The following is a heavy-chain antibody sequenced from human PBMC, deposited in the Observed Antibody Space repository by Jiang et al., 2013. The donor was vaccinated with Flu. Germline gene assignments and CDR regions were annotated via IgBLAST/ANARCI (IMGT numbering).Heavy chain of an antibody. CDR3: TKDGIPGGADF. Sequence: VQLLESGGGLVQPGRSLRLSCAASGFTSKNYAIHWVRQAPGKGLEWVSGFDYNSGRIGYADSVKGRFTISRDNAKNSLYLQMNSLSPEDTAFYYCTKDGIPGGADFWGQGTLVTVSS. CDR2: FDYNSGRI. V-gene: IGHV3-9*02. CDR1: GFTSKNYA. J-gene: IGHJ1*01. D-gene: IGHD2-2*01.